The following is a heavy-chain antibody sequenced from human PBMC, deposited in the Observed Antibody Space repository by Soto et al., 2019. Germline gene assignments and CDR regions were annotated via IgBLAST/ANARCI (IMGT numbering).Heavy chain of an antibody. V-gene: IGHV1-18*01. Sequence: ASVKVSCKASGYTFTSYGISWVRQAPGQGLEWMGWISAYNGNTNYAQKLQGRVTMTTDTSTSTAYMELRSLRSDDTAVYYCARNFWSGFSGGGYYYYYMDVWGKGTTVTVSS. CDR3: ARNFWSGFSGGGYYYYYMDV. CDR2: ISAYNGNT. D-gene: IGHD3-3*01. CDR1: GYTFTSYG. J-gene: IGHJ6*03.